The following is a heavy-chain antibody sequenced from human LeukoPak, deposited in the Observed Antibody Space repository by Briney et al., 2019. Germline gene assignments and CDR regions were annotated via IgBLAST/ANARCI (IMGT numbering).Heavy chain of an antibody. CDR3: ARDFYGSGIGSWFDP. Sequence: PSETLSLTCTVSGDSISSYYWSWIRQPPGKGLEWIGYIYNSETTNYNPSLESRVTISEDTSKNQFSLMLTSVTAADTAVYYCARDFYGSGIGSWFDPWGQGTLVTVSS. V-gene: IGHV4-59*01. CDR1: GDSISSYY. CDR2: IYNSETT. J-gene: IGHJ5*02. D-gene: IGHD3-10*01.